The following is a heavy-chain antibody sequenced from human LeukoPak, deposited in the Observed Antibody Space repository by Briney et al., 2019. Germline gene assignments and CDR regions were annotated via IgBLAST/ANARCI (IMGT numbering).Heavy chain of an antibody. V-gene: IGHV3-30*03. D-gene: IGHD4-17*01. J-gene: IGHJ4*02. CDR3: ATLQPYGDYGDFDY. CDR2: ISYDGSNK. Sequence: GGSLRLSCAASGFTVSSNYMSWVRQAPGKGLEWVAVISYDGSNKYYADSVKGRFTISRDNSKNTLYLQMNSLRAEDTAVYYCATLQPYGDYGDFDYWGQGTLVTVSS. CDR1: GFTVSSNY.